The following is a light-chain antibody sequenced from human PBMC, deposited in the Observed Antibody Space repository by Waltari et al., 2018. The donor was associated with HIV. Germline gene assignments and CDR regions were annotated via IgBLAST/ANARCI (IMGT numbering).Light chain of an antibody. Sequence: IDLMQSPASISVSLGERATLCCGASQTVRSKCLAWYHHRLGLAPRHLIYDTSIRHTDIPERFNGSRSARDYTLTVNRVEAEDSGVFYCQHYDNSPPIIFGPGTRVEI. V-gene: IGKV3D-20*01. CDR2: DTS. J-gene: IGKJ5*01. CDR1: QTVRSKC. CDR3: QHYDNSPPII.